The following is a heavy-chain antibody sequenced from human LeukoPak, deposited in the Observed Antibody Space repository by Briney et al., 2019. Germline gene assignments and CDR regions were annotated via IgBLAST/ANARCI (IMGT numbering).Heavy chain of an antibody. J-gene: IGHJ6*02. Sequence: GRSLRLSCAASGFTFSSYGMHWVRQAPGKGLEWVAVIWYDGSIKYYADSVKGRFTISRDNSKNTLYLQMNSLRVEDTAVYYCARGSGAPHYYYYGMDVWGQGTTVTVSS. CDR1: GFTFSSYG. CDR2: IWYDGSIK. V-gene: IGHV3-33*01. CDR3: ARGSGAPHYYYYGMDV.